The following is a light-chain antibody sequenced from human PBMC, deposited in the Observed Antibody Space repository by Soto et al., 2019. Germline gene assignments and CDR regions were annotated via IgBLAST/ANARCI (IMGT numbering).Light chain of an antibody. Sequence: QPVLTQSPSASASLGASVKLTCTLSSGHSSYAIAWHQQQPEKGPRYLMKLNSDGSHSKGDGIPARFSGSSSGAERYLTISSLHSEDEADYYCQTWGTGLLVFGGGTKVTVL. CDR3: QTWGTGLLV. V-gene: IGLV4-69*01. J-gene: IGLJ3*02. CDR2: LNSDGSH. CDR1: SGHSSYA.